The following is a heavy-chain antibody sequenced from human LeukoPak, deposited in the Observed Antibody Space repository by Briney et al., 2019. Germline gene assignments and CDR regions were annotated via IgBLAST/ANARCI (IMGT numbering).Heavy chain of an antibody. V-gene: IGHV3-66*01. CDR2: ICRCGST. J-gene: IGHJ3*02. CDR3: ARDGSSGAFDM. D-gene: IGHD3-22*01. Sequence: PGGSLRLSCAASGFTVSSNYMSWVRQAPGKGRVGVSVICRCGSTYYADSVEGRVTISRGKSKNTLYLQMKRLRAEDTAVYYFARDGSSGAFDMWGQGTMVSVSS. CDR1: GFTVSSNY.